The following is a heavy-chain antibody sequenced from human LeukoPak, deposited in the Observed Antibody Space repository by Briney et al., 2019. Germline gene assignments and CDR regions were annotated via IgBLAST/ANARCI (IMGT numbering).Heavy chain of an antibody. CDR2: INPSGGST. D-gene: IGHD5-12*01. V-gene: IGHV1-46*01. J-gene: IGHJ5*02. CDR1: GYTFTSYY. Sequence: ASVKVSCKASGYTFTSYYMHWVRQAPGQGLEWMGIINPSGGSTSYAQKFQGRVTITRNTSISTAYMDLSSLRSEDTAVYYCARGRASAGGYSGYDWGDWFDPWGQGTLVTVSS. CDR3: ARGRASAGGYSGYDWGDWFDP.